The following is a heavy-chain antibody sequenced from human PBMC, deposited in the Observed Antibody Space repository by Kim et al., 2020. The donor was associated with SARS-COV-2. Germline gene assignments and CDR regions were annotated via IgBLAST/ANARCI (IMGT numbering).Heavy chain of an antibody. J-gene: IGHJ4*02. CDR2: ISYDGSNK. V-gene: IGHV3-30*04. CDR3: AREIFYSSFDY. CDR1: GFTFSSYA. D-gene: IGHD5-18*01. Sequence: GGSLRLSCAASGFTFSSYAMHWVRQAPGKGLEWVAVISYDGSNKYYADSVKGRFTISRDNSKNTLYLQMNSLRAEDTAVYYCAREIFYSSFDYWGQGTLV.